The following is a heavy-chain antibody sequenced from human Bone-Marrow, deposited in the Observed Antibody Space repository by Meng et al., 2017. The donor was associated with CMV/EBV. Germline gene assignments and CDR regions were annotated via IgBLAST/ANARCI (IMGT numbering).Heavy chain of an antibody. CDR2: ISASHGNT. CDR1: GYTFTSYG. J-gene: IGHJ4*02. D-gene: IGHD1-1*01. CDR3: ARDLGATGSDY. V-gene: IGHV1-18*01. Sequence: ASVKVSCKASGYTFTSYGFSWVRQAPGQGLECMGWISASHGNTNYAQKFQGRVTMTTDTSTSTAYMELRNLRSDDTAVYYCARDLGATGSDYWGQGKLVNVSS.